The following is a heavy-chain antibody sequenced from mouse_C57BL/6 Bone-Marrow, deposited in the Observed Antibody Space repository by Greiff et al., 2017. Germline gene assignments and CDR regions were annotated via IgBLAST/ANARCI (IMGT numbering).Heavy chain of an antibody. CDR3: ARKGPYYGSNYGYFDV. Sequence: QVQLKESGPGLVQPSQSLSITCTVSGFSLTSYGVHWVRQSPGKGLEWLGVIWSGGSTDYNAAFISRLSISKDNSKSQVFFNMNSLQADDTAIYYCARKGPYYGSNYGYFDVWGTGTTVTVSS. J-gene: IGHJ1*03. D-gene: IGHD1-1*01. CDR2: IWSGGST. CDR1: GFSLTSYG. V-gene: IGHV2-2*01.